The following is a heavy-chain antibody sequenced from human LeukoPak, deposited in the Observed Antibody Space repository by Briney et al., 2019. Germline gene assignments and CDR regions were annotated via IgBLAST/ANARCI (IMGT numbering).Heavy chain of an antibody. CDR1: GFALSTDA. CDR3: ARTYYTSGFFYAFDI. Sequence: GGSLRLSCAASGFALSTDAMHWVRQAPGTGLEWVAVISYDGRNKYYADSVKGRFTVSRDNSENTLYLQMNSLRAEDTTVYYCARTYYTSGFFYAFDIWGQGTMITVSS. D-gene: IGHD5-12*01. J-gene: IGHJ3*02. V-gene: IGHV3-30*04. CDR2: ISYDGRNK.